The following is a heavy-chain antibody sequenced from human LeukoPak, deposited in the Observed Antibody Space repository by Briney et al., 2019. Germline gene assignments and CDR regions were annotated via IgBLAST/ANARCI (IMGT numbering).Heavy chain of an antibody. CDR2: IYTSGST. CDR3: ARELEGVLLWFGEQNWFDP. Sequence: SETLSLTCAVYGGSFSGYYWSWIRQPAGKGLEWNGRIYTSGSTNYNPSLKSRVTISVDTSKNQFSLKLSSVTAADTAVYYCARELEGVLLWFGEQNWFDPWDQGTLVTVSS. V-gene: IGHV4-4*07. CDR1: GGSFSGYY. D-gene: IGHD3-10*01. J-gene: IGHJ5*02.